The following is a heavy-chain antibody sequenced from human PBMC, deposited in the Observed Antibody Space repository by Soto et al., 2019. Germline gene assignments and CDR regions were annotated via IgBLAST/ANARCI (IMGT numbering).Heavy chain of an antibody. Sequence: ASVKVSCKASGYTFTSYAMHWVRQAPGQRLEWMGWINAGNGNTKYSQKFQGRVTITRDTSASTAYMELSSLRSEDTAVYYCARGDWGIAAAGSYAFDIWGQGTMVTVSS. D-gene: IGHD6-13*01. CDR3: ARGDWGIAAAGSYAFDI. J-gene: IGHJ3*02. CDR1: GYTFTSYA. V-gene: IGHV1-3*01. CDR2: INAGNGNT.